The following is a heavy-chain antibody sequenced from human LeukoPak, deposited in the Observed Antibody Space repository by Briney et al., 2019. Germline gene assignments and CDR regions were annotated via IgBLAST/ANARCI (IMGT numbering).Heavy chain of an antibody. V-gene: IGHV3-7*01. CDR1: GFDCSGFS. D-gene: IGHD2-2*01. CDR2: MDEYGSDI. J-gene: IGHJ4*02. CDR3: ARPRGCGSARFNNFDY. Sequence: GGSLRLSCVVSGFDCSGFSVSWVRQAPGKGLEWVAIMDEYGSDIFYVESVKGRFIISRANARNSLYLQMNNLRAEDTAVYYCARPRGCGSARFNNFDYWGQGTLVTVSS.